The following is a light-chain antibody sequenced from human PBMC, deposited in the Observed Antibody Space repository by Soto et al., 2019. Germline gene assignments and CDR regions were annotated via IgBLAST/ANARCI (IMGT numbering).Light chain of an antibody. Sequence: QSVLTQPPSVSGAPGQSSTISCTGSSSNIGARYDVHWYRQLPGAAPKLLLYGDNNRPSGVPDRFSGSKSGASASLAITGLQADDEADYYCESYDSSLNRVFGTGTKLTVL. CDR2: GDN. CDR1: SSNIGARYD. CDR3: ESYDSSLNRV. V-gene: IGLV1-40*01. J-gene: IGLJ1*01.